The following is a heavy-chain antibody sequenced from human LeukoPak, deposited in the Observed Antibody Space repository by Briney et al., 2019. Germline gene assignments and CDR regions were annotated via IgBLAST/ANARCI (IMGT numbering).Heavy chain of an antibody. D-gene: IGHD2-2*01. J-gene: IGHJ5*02. V-gene: IGHV4-4*07. CDR2: IYSSEST. Sequence: PSETLSLTCTVSGGSISSYYWSWIRQPAGKGLEWIGRIYSSESTNYNPSLKSRVTISVDMSKNQFSLKLSSVTAADTAVYFCARGVVPAAMASTGDWFDPWGRGTLVTVSS. CDR1: GGSISSYY. CDR3: ARGVVPAAMASTGDWFDP.